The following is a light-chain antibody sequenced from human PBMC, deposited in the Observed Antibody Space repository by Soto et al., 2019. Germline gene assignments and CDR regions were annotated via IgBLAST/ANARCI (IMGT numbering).Light chain of an antibody. CDR2: AAA. Sequence: AIQMAQSPSSLSASVVDRVTITCRASQGIGNDVGWFQQKPGKAPKLLIYAAAALQSGVPSRFSGSRSGTDFTLTISSLQPEDFATYYCLQDHNYPLTFGGGTKVEIK. CDR3: LQDHNYPLT. CDR1: QGIGND. J-gene: IGKJ4*01. V-gene: IGKV1-6*02.